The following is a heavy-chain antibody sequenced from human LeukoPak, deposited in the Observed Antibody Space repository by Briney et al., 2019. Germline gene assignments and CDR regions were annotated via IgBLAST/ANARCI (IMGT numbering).Heavy chain of an antibody. CDR2: INHSGST. J-gene: IGHJ3*02. CDR3: ARNPYYDSSNAFDI. D-gene: IGHD3-22*01. CDR1: GGSFSDYY. V-gene: IGHV4-34*01. Sequence: PSETLSLTCAVYGGSFSDYYWSWIRQPPGKGLEWIGEINHSGSTNYNPSLKSRVTISVDTSKNQFSLKLSSVTAADTAVYYCARNPYYDSSNAFDIWGQGTMVTVSS.